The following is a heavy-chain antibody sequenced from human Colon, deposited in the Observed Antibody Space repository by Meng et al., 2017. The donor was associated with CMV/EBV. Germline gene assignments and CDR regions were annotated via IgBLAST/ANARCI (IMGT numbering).Heavy chain of an antibody. CDR2: IYWDDDK. CDR3: YDYGIDV. CDR1: GFSLITRG. Sequence: KPTPAITLTWNFSGFSLITRGWVSQNTGKTLEWLALIYWDDDKRYKSSLESRLKISRDTSKNQVVLTTTNVDSVYQLLASWYDYGIDVWGHGTLVTVSS. J-gene: IGHJ6*02. D-gene: IGHD2-2*01. V-gene: IGHV2-5*02.